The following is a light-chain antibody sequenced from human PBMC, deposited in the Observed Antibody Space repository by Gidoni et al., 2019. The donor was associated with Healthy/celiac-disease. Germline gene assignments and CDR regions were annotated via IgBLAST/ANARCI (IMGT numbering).Light chain of an antibody. V-gene: IGKV1-33*01. J-gene: IGKJ5*01. CDR1: QDISNY. Sequence: DIQMTQSPSSLSASVGDRVTITCQASQDISNYLNWYQQKPGKAPKLLIYDASNLETGVPSGFSGSRSGTDFTFTISSLQPEDIAAYYCQQYGNLPLTFGQGTRLEIK. CDR2: DAS. CDR3: QQYGNLPLT.